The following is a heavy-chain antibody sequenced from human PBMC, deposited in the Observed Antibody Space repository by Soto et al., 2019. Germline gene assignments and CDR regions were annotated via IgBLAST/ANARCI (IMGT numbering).Heavy chain of an antibody. CDR2: ISDDGTTT. J-gene: IGHJ4*02. CDR1: GFTFSMYW. CDR3: KRAARAASSGTGAY. V-gene: IGHV3-74*01. D-gene: IGHD6-25*01. Sequence: GGSLRLSCVVSGFTFSMYWMHWVRQVPGQGPFWVSRISDDGTTTNYADSVRGRFTISRDNSKNTLYLQMNNLKPDDTAIYYCKRAARAASSGTGAYCGQGTPGTVSS.